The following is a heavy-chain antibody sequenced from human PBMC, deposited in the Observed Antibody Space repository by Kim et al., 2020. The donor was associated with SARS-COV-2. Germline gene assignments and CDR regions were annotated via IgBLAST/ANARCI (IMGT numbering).Heavy chain of an antibody. CDR2: GGST. Sequence: GGSTYYADSVKGRFTISRDNSKNSLYLQMNSLRTEDTALYYCAKDMDADYWGQGTLVTVSS. V-gene: IGHV3-43*01. CDR3: AKDMDADY. J-gene: IGHJ4*02.